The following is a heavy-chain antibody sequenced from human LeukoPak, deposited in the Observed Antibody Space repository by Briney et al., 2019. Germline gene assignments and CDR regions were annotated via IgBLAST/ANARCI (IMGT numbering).Heavy chain of an antibody. CDR2: INAGNGNT. V-gene: IGHV1-3*01. J-gene: IGHJ4*02. Sequence: ASVKVSCKASGYTFTSYAMHWVRQAPGQRLEWMGWINAGNGNTKYSQKFQGRVTITRDTSASTAYMELSSLRSEDTAVYYCTRETPSRYFDYWGQGTLVTVSS. CDR3: TRETPSRYFDY. CDR1: GYTFTSYA. D-gene: IGHD4-23*01.